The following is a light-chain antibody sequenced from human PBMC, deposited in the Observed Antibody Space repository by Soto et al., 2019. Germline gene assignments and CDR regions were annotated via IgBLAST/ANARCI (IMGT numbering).Light chain of an antibody. CDR2: DAS. J-gene: IGKJ5*01. V-gene: IGKV1-33*01. CDR1: QDISNY. CDR3: QQYDNIPPIT. Sequence: DIPMTQSPSSLSASVGDRVTITCQASQDISNYLNWYQQKPGKAPKLLIYDASNLETGVPSRFSGSGSGTDFTFTISSRQPQDIATYYCQQYDNIPPITFGQGTRLEIK.